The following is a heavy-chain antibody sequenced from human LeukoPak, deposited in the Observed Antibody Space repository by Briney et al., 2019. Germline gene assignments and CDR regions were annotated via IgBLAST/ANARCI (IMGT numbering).Heavy chain of an antibody. Sequence: GGSLRLSCAASGFTFTTYWMAWVRQPPGKGREWVANIRQDGGEKYYVDSVKGRFTISRDNAQNSLYLHIDSLGAEDTAVYYCARHREGTTQVWLFNFWGQGTLVTVSS. D-gene: IGHD2-2*01. J-gene: IGHJ4*02. CDR2: IRQDGGEK. CDR1: GFTFTTYW. V-gene: IGHV3-7*01. CDR3: ARHREGTTQVWLFNF.